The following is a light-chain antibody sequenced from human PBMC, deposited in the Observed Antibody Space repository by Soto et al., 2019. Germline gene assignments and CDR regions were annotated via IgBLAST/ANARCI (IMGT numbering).Light chain of an antibody. CDR3: QQTNSLPIT. CDR2: SAS. CDR1: QNIENY. Sequence: DIQMTQSPSSLSASVGDRLTITCRASQNIENYLNWYQHKPGKAPELLILSASIVQSGVPSRFSGAGFGTDFTLTISSLQPEDFATFFCQQTNSLPITFGGGTKVEIK. J-gene: IGKJ4*01. V-gene: IGKV1-39*01.